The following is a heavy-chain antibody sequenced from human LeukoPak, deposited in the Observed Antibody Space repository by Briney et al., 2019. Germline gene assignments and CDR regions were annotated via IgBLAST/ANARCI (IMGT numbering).Heavy chain of an antibody. D-gene: IGHD4-23*01. Sequence: GTSLRLSCAASGFTFTRYGMYWVRQAPGKGLGGVAVIWYDGSNKYYGDSVKGRFTISRDNSENMLYLQMNSLRAEDTAVYYCARDLDDYGGKGIDYWGQGTLVTVSS. CDR2: IWYDGSNK. V-gene: IGHV3-33*07. J-gene: IGHJ4*02. CDR3: ARDLDDYGGKGIDY. CDR1: GFTFTRYG.